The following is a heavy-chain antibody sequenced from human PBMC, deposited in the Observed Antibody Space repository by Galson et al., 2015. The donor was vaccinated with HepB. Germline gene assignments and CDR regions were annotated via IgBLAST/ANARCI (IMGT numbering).Heavy chain of an antibody. CDR3: ATDVTTMVRGVIVERKYYYYGMDV. Sequence: SVKVSCKVSGYTLTELSMHWVRQAPGKGLEWMGGFDPEDGETMYAQKFQGRVTMTEDTSTDTAYMELSSLRSEDTAVYYCATDVTTMVRGVIVERKYYYYGMDVWGQGTTVTVSS. V-gene: IGHV1-24*01. D-gene: IGHD3-10*01. CDR1: GYTLTELS. CDR2: FDPEDGET. J-gene: IGHJ6*02.